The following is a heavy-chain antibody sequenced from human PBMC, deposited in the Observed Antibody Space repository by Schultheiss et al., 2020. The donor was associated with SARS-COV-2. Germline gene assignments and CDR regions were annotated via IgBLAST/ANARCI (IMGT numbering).Heavy chain of an antibody. J-gene: IGHJ6*02. V-gene: IGHV4-59*08. CDR3: ATSNYAYYYYGMDV. CDR2: IYNSGST. Sequence: SETLSLTCTVSGGSISSYYWSWIRQPPGKGLEWIGYIYNSGSTNYNPSLKSRVTISVDTSKNQFSLRLSSVTAADTAVYYCATSNYAYYYYGMDVWGQGTTVTVSS. CDR1: GGSISSYY. D-gene: IGHD4-11*01.